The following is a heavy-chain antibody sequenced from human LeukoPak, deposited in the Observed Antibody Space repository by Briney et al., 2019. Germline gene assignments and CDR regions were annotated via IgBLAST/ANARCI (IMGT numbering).Heavy chain of an antibody. CDR2: ISSSGSTI. CDR3: ARELTGDYGDYWVPFNYGMDV. D-gene: IGHD4-17*01. CDR1: GFTFSSYE. V-gene: IGHV3-48*03. J-gene: IGHJ6*02. Sequence: SVGSLRLSCAVSGFTFSSYEMNWVRQAPGKGLEWVSYISSSGSTIYYADSVKGRFTISRDNAKSSLYLQMNSLRAEDTAVYYCARELTGDYGDYWVPFNYGMDVWGQGTTVTVSS.